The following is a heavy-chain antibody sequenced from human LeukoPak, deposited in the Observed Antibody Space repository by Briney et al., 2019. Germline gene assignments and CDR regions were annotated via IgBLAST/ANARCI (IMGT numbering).Heavy chain of an antibody. Sequence: GGSLRLSCAASGFTFGSYGMHWVRQAPGKGLEWVAFMRYDGSNKYYADSVKGRFTISRDNSKNTLYLQMNSLRAEDTAVYYCASCYGSGSYYTSYYYYYMDVWGKGTTVTISS. CDR3: ASCYGSGSYYTSYYYYYMDV. D-gene: IGHD3-10*01. V-gene: IGHV3-30*02. CDR2: MRYDGSNK. J-gene: IGHJ6*03. CDR1: GFTFGSYG.